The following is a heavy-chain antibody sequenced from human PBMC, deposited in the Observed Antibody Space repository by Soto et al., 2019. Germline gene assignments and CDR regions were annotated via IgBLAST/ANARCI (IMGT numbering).Heavy chain of an antibody. J-gene: IGHJ6*02. Sequence: PVGSLRLSCFVSGFPFSSFGMYWVRQAPGKGLEWVSSISNDGSNQHYADSVKGRFTISRDNSKNTVYLQLNSLRGEDTAVYYCSRSRPTGRRDYYYYGMDVWGQGTPVTVSS. CDR2: ISNDGSNQ. D-gene: IGHD1-1*01. CDR3: SRSRPTGRRDYYYYGMDV. V-gene: IGHV3-30*03. CDR1: GFPFSSFG.